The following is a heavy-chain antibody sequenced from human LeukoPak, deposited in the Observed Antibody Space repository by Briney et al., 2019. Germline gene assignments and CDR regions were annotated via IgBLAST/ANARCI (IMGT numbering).Heavy chain of an antibody. CDR3: VREGEGPLSKDFDY. V-gene: IGHV1-2*02. Sequence: ASVKVSCKSSGFTFTDHYIHWVRQGPGRGLEWMGYIGPHSTFTSSPQEFQGRVTMTRDASMSTAYMELTKLTSDDTAVYYCVREGEGPLSKDFDYWGQGTLVTVSS. CDR2: IGPHSTFT. CDR1: GFTFTDHY. J-gene: IGHJ4*02. D-gene: IGHD2/OR15-2a*01.